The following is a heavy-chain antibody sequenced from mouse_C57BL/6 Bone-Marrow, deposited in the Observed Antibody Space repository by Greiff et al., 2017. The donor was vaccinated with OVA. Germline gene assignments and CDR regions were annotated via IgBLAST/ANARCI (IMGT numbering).Heavy chain of an antibody. Sequence: ESGPGLVKPSQSLSLTCSVTGYSITSGYYWNWIRQFPGNKLEWMGYISYDGSNNYNPSLKNRISITRDTSKNQFFLKLNSVTTDDTATYYCASPLYYYGSSYWYFDVWGTGTTVTVSS. D-gene: IGHD1-1*01. CDR1: GYSITSGYY. CDR3: ASPLYYYGSSYWYFDV. J-gene: IGHJ1*03. V-gene: IGHV3-6*01. CDR2: ISYDGSN.